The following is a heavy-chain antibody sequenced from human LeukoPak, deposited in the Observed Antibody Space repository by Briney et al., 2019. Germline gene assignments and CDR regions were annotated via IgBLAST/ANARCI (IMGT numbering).Heavy chain of an antibody. D-gene: IGHD1-14*01. J-gene: IGHJ6*02. CDR3: ARWYFAYYGMDV. V-gene: IGHV3-53*01. CDR2: IYSGGST. CDR1: GFTVSSNY. Sequence: PGGSLRLSCAVSGFTVSSNYMSWVRQAPGKGLEWVSVIYSGGSTYYADSVKGRFTISRDNSKNTLYLQMNSLRAEDTAVYYCARWYFAYYGMDVWGQGTTVTVSS.